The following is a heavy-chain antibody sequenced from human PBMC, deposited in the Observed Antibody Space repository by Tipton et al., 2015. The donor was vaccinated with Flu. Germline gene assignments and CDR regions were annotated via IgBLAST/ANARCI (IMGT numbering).Heavy chain of an antibody. CDR3: ARRDYSNYVSEPKNWLDS. Sequence: TLSLTCTVFGYSIRSSNYYWGWIRQPPGKGLEWIGSIFHSGNSYHNPSLKSRVTMAVETSKNQFSLKLSSVTAADTAVYYCARRDYSNYVSEPKNWLDSWGQGALVIVSS. D-gene: IGHD4-11*01. V-gene: IGHV4-38-2*02. CDR1: GYSIRSSNYY. J-gene: IGHJ5*01. CDR2: IFHSGNS.